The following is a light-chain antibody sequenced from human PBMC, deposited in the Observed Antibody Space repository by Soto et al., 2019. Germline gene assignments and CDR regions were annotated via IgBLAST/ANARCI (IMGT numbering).Light chain of an antibody. J-gene: IGKJ1*01. CDR1: QSISRNY. CDR3: QQYYTSPWT. CDR2: AAS. V-gene: IGKV3-20*01. Sequence: EVVLTQSPVTLSLSPGERATLSCRASQSISRNYLAWYQQRPGQAPRIVIFAASSRASGVPDRFSGSGSGSDFTLTLSRLEPEDFAVYYCQQYYTSPWTFGQGTKVEIK.